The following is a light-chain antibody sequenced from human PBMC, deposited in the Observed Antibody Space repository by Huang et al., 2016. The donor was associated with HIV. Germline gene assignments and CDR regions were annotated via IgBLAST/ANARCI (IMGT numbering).Light chain of an antibody. CDR1: QNVSGN. CDR2: GAS. V-gene: IGKV3-15*01. J-gene: IGKJ2*01. CDR3: QQYNNWPPYT. Sequence: EIVMTQSPATLSVSPGERATLSCRASQNVSGNLAWYQHKPGQAPRRLIYGASARATGIPARFSGSRSGTEFTLTILSLQSEDFAVYYCQQYNNWPPYTFGQGTKVEIK.